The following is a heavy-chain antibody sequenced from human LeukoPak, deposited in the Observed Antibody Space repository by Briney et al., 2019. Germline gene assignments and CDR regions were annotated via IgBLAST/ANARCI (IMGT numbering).Heavy chain of an antibody. V-gene: IGHV3-43*02. CDR3: AKCVYSNIYYWFDP. J-gene: IGHJ5*02. Sequence: GGSLRLSCAASGFTFEDYGMHWVRQAPGKGLEWVSLITGNGVSTYYADSVKGRFTISRDNSKNSLYLQMNSLRTEDTALYYCAKCVYSNIYYWFDPWGQGTLISVSS. D-gene: IGHD6-13*01. CDR2: ITGNGVST. CDR1: GFTFEDYG.